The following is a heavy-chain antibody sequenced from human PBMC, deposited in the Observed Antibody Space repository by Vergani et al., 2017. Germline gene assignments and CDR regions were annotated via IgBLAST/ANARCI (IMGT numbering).Heavy chain of an antibody. J-gene: IGHJ3*02. D-gene: IGHD6-13*01. CDR2: IYYSGST. Sequence: QLQLQESGPGLVNPSETLSLTCTVSGGSISSSSYYWGWIRQPPGKGLEWIGSIYYSGSTYYNPSLKSRVTISVDTSKNQFSLKLSSVTAADTAVYYCASYSFREQQLGRGGAFDIWGQGTMVTVSS. V-gene: IGHV4-39*01. CDR1: GGSISSSSYY. CDR3: ASYSFREQQLGRGGAFDI.